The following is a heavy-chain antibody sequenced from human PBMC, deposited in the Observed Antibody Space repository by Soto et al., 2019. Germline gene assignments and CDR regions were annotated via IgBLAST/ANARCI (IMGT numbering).Heavy chain of an antibody. Sequence: PGESLKISCKGSGYNFAGYWIAWVRQMPGKGLELMGIIYPSDSDTRYRPSFQGQVTISADKSISSAYLQWSSLRASDTAMYYCARGGVSTCTFDYWGQGTPVTVS. V-gene: IGHV5-51*01. CDR1: GYNFAGYW. D-gene: IGHD3-3*01. CDR3: ARGGVSTCTFDY. J-gene: IGHJ4*02. CDR2: IYPSDSDT.